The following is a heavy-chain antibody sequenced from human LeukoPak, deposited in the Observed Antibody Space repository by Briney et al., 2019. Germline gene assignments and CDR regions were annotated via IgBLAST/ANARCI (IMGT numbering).Heavy chain of an antibody. V-gene: IGHV3-23*01. CDR3: EKVTYGSGTHGDFDS. CDR1: GFTFSSHG. J-gene: IGHJ4*02. Sequence: GGSLRLSCAASGFTFSSHGMSWVRQAPGKGLEWVSTIRGSGDYTYYADSVKGRFTISRDNSKNTLYLQMNSLRAEDTAVYYCEKVTYGSGTHGDFDSWGRGTLVTVSS. CDR2: IRGSGDYT. D-gene: IGHD3-10*01.